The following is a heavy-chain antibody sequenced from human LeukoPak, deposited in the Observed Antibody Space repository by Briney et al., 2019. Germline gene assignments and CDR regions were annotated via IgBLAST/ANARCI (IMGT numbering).Heavy chain of an antibody. Sequence: PGRSLILSCAASGFTFSSYGMHWVRQAPGKGLEWVSAISGSGGSTYYADSVKGRFTISRDNSKNTLYLQMNSLRAEDTAVYYCAKDRVSGWTGWFDPWGQGTLVTVSS. CDR1: GFTFSSYG. CDR2: ISGSGGST. D-gene: IGHD6-19*01. V-gene: IGHV3-23*01. CDR3: AKDRVSGWTGWFDP. J-gene: IGHJ5*02.